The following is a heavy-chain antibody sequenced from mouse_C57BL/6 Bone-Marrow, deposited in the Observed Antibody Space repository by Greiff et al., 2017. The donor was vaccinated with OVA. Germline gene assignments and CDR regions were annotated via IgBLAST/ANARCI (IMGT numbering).Heavy chain of an antibody. J-gene: IGHJ2*01. Sequence: EVQRVESGGGLVKPGGSLKLSCAASGFTFSDYGMHWVRQAPEKGLEWVAYISSGSSTIYYADTVKGRFTISRDNAKNTLFLQMTSLRSEDTARYYCARSDYDYFDYWGQGTTLTVSS. D-gene: IGHD2-4*01. CDR1: GFTFSDYG. CDR2: ISSGSSTI. CDR3: ARSDYDYFDY. V-gene: IGHV5-17*01.